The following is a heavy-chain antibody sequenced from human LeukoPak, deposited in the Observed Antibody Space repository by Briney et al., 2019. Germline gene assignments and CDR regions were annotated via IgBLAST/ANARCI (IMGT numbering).Heavy chain of an antibody. J-gene: IGHJ6*02. D-gene: IGHD3-16*02. Sequence: SETLSLTCTVSGGSISGYYWSWIRQPPGKGLEWIGYIYYSGSTYYNPSLKSRVTISVDTSKNQFSLKLSSVTAADTAVYYCARGALYRYYYYGMDVWGQGTTVTVSS. CDR2: IYYSGST. CDR1: GGSISGYY. CDR3: ARGALYRYYYYGMDV. V-gene: IGHV4-59*12.